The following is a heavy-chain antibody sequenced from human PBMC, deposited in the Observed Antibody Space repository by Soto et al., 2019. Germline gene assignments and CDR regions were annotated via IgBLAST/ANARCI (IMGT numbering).Heavy chain of an antibody. J-gene: IGHJ4*02. CDR3: AREEIYCGGDYFLL. D-gene: IGHD2-21*02. CDR1: GFIFSSYE. CDR2: INIAGNDI. Sequence: EVQLVESGGDLVQPGGSLRLSCAASGFIFSSYEMNWVRQAPGRGLEWISYINIAGNDIYYADSVRGRFTVSRDSAKNSLYLQMNSLRAEDTAVYYCAREEIYCGGDYFLLWGQGTLVTVSS. V-gene: IGHV3-48*03.